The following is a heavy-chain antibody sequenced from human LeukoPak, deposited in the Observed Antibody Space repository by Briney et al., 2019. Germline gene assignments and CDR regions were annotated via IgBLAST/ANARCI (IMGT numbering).Heavy chain of an antibody. CDR3: ARHQKFGGYTYGYAY. CDR2: ISAYNGNT. V-gene: IGHV1-18*01. CDR1: GYTFTSYG. D-gene: IGHD5-18*01. J-gene: IGHJ4*02. Sequence: ASVKVSCKASGYTFTSYGISWVRQAPGQGLEWMGLISAYNGNTNYAQKIQGRVAMTTDTSTSTGYIVLRSLGSDETAGYYSARHQKFGGYTYGYAYWGQGKLVTASS.